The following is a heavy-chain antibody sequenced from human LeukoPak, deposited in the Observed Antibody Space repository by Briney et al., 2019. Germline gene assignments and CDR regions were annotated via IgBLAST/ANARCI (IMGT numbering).Heavy chain of an antibody. CDR3: ARDKWEARSKRIDY. D-gene: IGHD1-26*01. Sequence: GRSLRLSCAGSGFNFSTYGIHLVRQAPGQGLAWVGDIWHDGSKEYYADSVKGRFTISRDNSNNTVYLQMNTLRAEDTGVYYCARDKWEARSKRIDYWGQGTLVTVSS. CDR2: IWHDGSKE. V-gene: IGHV3-33*01. CDR1: GFNFSTYG. J-gene: IGHJ4*02.